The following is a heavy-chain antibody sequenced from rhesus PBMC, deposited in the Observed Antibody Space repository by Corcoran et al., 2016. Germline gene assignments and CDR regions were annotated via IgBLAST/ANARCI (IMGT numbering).Heavy chain of an antibody. V-gene: IGHV4S10*01. Sequence: QVQLQESGPGVVKPSETLSLTCAVSGGSISDSYRWSWIRQPPGKGLEWIGYIYGSSTSNNYNPSLKSRVTISKDTYKNQFSLKLSSVTTADTAVYYCARGSSDWSVDYWGQGVLVTVSS. CDR1: GGSISDSYR. CDR2: IYGSSTSN. D-gene: IGHD6S26*01. J-gene: IGHJ4*01. CDR3: ARGSSDWSVDY.